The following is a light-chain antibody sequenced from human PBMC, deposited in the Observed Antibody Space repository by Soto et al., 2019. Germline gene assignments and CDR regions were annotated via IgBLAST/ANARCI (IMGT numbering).Light chain of an antibody. CDR3: QQSFSSPRT. Sequence: DIQMTQSPSSLPASVGDRVTITCRASRNIDNYLNWYQQKPGKAPQLLIYVAARLQSGVPSRFSGSGYGTDFTLTISSLQPEDFATYYCQQSFSSPRTFGQGTKIEMK. CDR1: RNIDNY. CDR2: VAA. J-gene: IGKJ2*01. V-gene: IGKV1-39*01.